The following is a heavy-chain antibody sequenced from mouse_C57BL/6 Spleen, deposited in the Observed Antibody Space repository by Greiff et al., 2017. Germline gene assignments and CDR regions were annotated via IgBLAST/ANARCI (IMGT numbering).Heavy chain of an antibody. D-gene: IGHD2-5*01. CDR3: ARSSNSYAMDY. CDR1: GYAFSSYW. Sequence: VQLQQSGAELVKPGASVKISCKASGYAFSSYWMNWVKQRPGKGLEWIGQIYPGDGDTNYNGKFKGKATLTADKSSSTAYMQLSSLTSEDSVVDFCARSSNSYAMDYWGQGTSVTVSS. V-gene: IGHV1-80*01. CDR2: IYPGDGDT. J-gene: IGHJ4*01.